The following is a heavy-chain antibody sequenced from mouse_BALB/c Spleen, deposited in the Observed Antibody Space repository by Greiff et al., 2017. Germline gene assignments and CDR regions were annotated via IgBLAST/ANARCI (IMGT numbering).Heavy chain of an antibody. CDR1: GYSITSDYA. CDR2: ISYSGST. D-gene: IGHD2-1*01. V-gene: IGHV3-2*02. Sequence: EVHLVESGPGLVKPSQSLSLTCTVTGYSITSDYAWNWIRQFPGNKLEWMGYISYSGSTSYNPSLKSRISITRDTSKNQFFLQLNSVTTEDTATYYCARSGGNYEYYYAMDYWGQGTSVTVSS. J-gene: IGHJ4*01. CDR3: ARSGGNYEYYYAMDY.